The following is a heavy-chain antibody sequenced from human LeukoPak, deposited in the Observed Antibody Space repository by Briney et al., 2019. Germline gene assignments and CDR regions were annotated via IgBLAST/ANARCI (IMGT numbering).Heavy chain of an antibody. CDR1: GDGVSSNSVT. CDR2: TYYRSTWYN. Sequence: SQTLSLTCAISGDGVSSNSVTWNWIRQSPSRGLEWLGRTYYRSTWYNDYAVSVRGRITVNPDTSKNQFSLHLNSVTPEDTAVYYCARRLTQYDCFDPWGQGILVTVSS. D-gene: IGHD2-2*01. CDR3: ARRLTQYDCFDP. J-gene: IGHJ5*02. V-gene: IGHV6-1*01.